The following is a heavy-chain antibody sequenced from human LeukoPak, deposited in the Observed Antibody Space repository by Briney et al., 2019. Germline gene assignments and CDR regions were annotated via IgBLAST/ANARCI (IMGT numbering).Heavy chain of an antibody. CDR1: GFTFSSYA. D-gene: IGHD2-15*01. V-gene: IGHV3-23*01. CDR3: AKDLEDIVVVVAATLGAFDI. J-gene: IGHJ3*02. CDR2: ISGSGGST. Sequence: GGSLRFSCAASGFTFSSYAMSGVRQAPGEGLEWVSAISGSGGSTYYADSVKGRFTISRDNSKNTLYLQMNSLRAEDTAVYYCAKDLEDIVVVVAATLGAFDIWGQGTMVTVSS.